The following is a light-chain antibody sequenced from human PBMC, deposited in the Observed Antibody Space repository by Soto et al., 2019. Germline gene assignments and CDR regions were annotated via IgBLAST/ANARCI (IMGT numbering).Light chain of an antibody. CDR1: QSIISNY. CDR3: QQYATSPPT. Sequence: EIVLTQSPGTVSLSPGERATLSCRASQSIISNYLAWYQQKPGQAPRLLIYAASSRATGIPDRFSGSGSATGFTLTVSRLEPEDFAVYYCQQYATSPPTFGGGTKVEIK. CDR2: AAS. J-gene: IGKJ4*01. V-gene: IGKV3-20*01.